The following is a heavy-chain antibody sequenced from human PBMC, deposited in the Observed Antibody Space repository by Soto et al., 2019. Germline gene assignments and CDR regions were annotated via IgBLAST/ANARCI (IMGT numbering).Heavy chain of an antibody. CDR2: IYSGGST. CDR1: GLTVSNNY. Sequence: EEQLVESGGDLVQPGGALRLSCAASGLTVSNNYMSWVRQATGKGLEWVSLIYSGGSTYYADSLKGRFSISRDSSKNTLYLHMNSLRAEDTAMYYCAAYSHKGYWGQGTLVTVSS. V-gene: IGHV3-66*01. CDR3: AAYSHKGY. D-gene: IGHD3-16*01. J-gene: IGHJ4*02.